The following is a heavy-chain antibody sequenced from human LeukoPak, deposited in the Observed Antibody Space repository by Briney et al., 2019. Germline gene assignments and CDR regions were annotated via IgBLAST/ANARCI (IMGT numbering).Heavy chain of an antibody. Sequence: GASVKVSCRASGYTFTSYGISWMRQAPGQGLEWMGWISAYNGNTNYAHKLQGRVTMTTDTSTSTAYMELRSLRSDDTAVYFCARNIVGATSGLLDYWGQGTLVTVSS. D-gene: IGHD1-26*01. CDR3: ARNIVGATSGLLDY. J-gene: IGHJ4*02. V-gene: IGHV1-18*01. CDR1: GYTFTSYG. CDR2: ISAYNGNT.